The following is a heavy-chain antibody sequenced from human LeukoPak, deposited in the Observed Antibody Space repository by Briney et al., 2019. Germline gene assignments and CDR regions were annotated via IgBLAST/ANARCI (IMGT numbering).Heavy chain of an antibody. V-gene: IGHV4-59*08. CDR2: IHYSGST. D-gene: IGHD3-10*01. Sequence: SETLSLTCTVSGGSISSYYWSWIRQPPGKGLEWIGYIHYSGSTNYNPSLKSRVTISVDTSKNQFSLKLSSVTAADTAVYYCARVDGLLWFGEPCFDYWGQGTLVTVSS. J-gene: IGHJ4*02. CDR3: ARVDGLLWFGEPCFDY. CDR1: GGSISSYY.